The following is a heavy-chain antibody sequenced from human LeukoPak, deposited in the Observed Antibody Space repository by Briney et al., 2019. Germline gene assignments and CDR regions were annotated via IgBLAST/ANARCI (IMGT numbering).Heavy chain of an antibody. J-gene: IGHJ3*01. D-gene: IGHD6-19*01. CDR3: ARDGVAGSSDAFDL. Sequence: ASVKVSCKASGYTFTGYYMHWVRQAPGQGLEWMGWINPNSGGTNYAQKFQGRVTMTRDTSISTAYMELSRLRSDDTAVYYCARDGVAGSSDAFDLWGQGTMVTVSS. V-gene: IGHV1-2*02. CDR2: INPNSGGT. CDR1: GYTFTGYY.